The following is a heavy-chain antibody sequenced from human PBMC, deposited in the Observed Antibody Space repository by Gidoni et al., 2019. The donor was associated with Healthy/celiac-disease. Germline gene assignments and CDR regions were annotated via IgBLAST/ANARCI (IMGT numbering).Heavy chain of an antibody. CDR1: GGSISSSSYY. CDR3: ARSYYDFWSVNWFDP. CDR2: IYYSGST. D-gene: IGHD3-3*01. Sequence: QLQLQESGPGLVKPSETLSLTCTVSGGSISSSSYYWGWIRQPPGKGLEWIGCIYYSGSTYYNPSLKSRVTISVDTSKNQFSLKLSSVTAADTAVYYCARSYYDFWSVNWFDPWGQGTLVTVSS. V-gene: IGHV4-39*01. J-gene: IGHJ5*02.